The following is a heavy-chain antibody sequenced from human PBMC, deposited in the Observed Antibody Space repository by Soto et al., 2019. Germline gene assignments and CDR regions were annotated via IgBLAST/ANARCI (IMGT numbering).Heavy chain of an antibody. CDR2: MFYSGIT. V-gene: IGHV4-31*03. D-gene: IGHD5-12*01. Sequence: TLSLTCTISGASISSDRSYWSWIRQHPGKGLEWIGSMFYSGITYYHPSLKSRVNISADTSKNQFSLRLTSVTPADTAVDYCARDNGYGHFDSWGQGTLVTVS. J-gene: IGHJ4*02. CDR3: ARDNGYGHFDS. CDR1: GASISSDRSY.